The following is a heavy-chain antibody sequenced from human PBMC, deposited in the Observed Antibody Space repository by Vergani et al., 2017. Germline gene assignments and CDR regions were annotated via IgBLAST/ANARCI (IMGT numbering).Heavy chain of an antibody. CDR1: GYTFTGYY. V-gene: IGHV1-2*02. CDR2: INTNSGGT. J-gene: IGHJ4*02. Sequence: QVQLVQSGAEVKKPGASVKVSCKASGYTFTGYYMHWVRQAPGQGLEWMGWINTNSGGTNYAQKFQGRVTMTRDPSISTGYMELSRLRSDDTAVYYCARVALAVAGPDYWGQGTLVTVSS. D-gene: IGHD6-19*01. CDR3: ARVALAVAGPDY.